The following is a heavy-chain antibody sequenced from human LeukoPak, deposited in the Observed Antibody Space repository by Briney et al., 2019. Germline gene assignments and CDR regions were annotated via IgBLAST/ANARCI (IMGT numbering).Heavy chain of an antibody. V-gene: IGHV4-39*01. CDR1: GGSIRSDFHY. Sequence: SETLSLTCTVSGGSIRSDFHYWDWIRQPPGKGLEWIGGILYTGGSWVKPSLKSRASISVDTSRNQFSLTLHSVNAIDTALYYCTRRASGSGGTQAGMDVWGQGTTVTVSS. CDR3: TRRASGSGGTQAGMDV. J-gene: IGHJ6*02. D-gene: IGHD2-15*01. CDR2: ILYTGGS.